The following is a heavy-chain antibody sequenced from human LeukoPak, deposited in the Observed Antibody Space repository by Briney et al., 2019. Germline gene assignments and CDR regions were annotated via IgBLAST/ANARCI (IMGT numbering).Heavy chain of an antibody. V-gene: IGHV3-23*01. J-gene: IGHJ4*02. CDR2: ITGSGGNT. CDR3: AKSVLGRVVVDFDY. Sequence: PGGSLRLSCAASGFTFSSYWMSWVRQAPGKGLEWVSAITGSGGNTYYADSVKGRFTISRDNSKNTLYLQMSSLRVEDTALYYCAKSVLGRVVVDFDYWGQGNLVTVSS. CDR1: GFTFSSYW. D-gene: IGHD3-3*01.